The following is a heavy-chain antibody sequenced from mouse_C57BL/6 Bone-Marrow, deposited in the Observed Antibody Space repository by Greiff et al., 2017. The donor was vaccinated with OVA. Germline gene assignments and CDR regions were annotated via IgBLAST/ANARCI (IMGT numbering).Heavy chain of an antibody. V-gene: IGHV1-54*01. CDR2: LNPGSGGT. CDR3: AVYYGPSMDY. D-gene: IGHD1-1*01. J-gene: IGHJ4*01. Sequence: QVQLQQSGAELVRPGTSVKVSCKASGYAFTNYLIEWVKQRPGQGLEWIGVLNPGSGGTHYNEKFKGKATLTADKSSSTAYMQLSSLTSEDSAVYFCAVYYGPSMDYWGQGTSVTVSS. CDR1: GYAFTNYL.